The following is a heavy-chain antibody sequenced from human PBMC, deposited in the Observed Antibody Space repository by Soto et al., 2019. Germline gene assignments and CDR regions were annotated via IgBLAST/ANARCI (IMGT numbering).Heavy chain of an antibody. V-gene: IGHV3-11*06. CDR2: ISSSSSYT. CDR3: ARDQGGSGWYSPNSAPQTYDY. Sequence: GGSLRLSCAASGFTFSDYYMSWIRQAPGKGLEWVSYISSSSSYTNYADSVKGRFTISRDNAKNSLYLQMNSLRAEDTAVYYCARDQGGSGWYSPNSAPQTYDYWGQGTLVTVSS. D-gene: IGHD6-19*01. CDR1: GFTFSDYY. J-gene: IGHJ4*02.